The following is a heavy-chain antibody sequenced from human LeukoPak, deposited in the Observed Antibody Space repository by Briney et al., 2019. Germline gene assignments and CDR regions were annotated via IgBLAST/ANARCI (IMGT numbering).Heavy chain of an antibody. D-gene: IGHD1-26*01. CDR2: IIPIFGTA. J-gene: IGHJ5*02. Sequence: GASVKVSCKASGGTFSSYATSWVRQAPGQGLEWMGGIIPIFGTANYAQKFQGRVTITADESTSTAYMELSSLRSEDTAVYYCARVPPSGSYSGWFDPWGQGTLVTVSS. CDR3: ARVPPSGSYSGWFDP. CDR1: GGTFSSYA. V-gene: IGHV1-69*13.